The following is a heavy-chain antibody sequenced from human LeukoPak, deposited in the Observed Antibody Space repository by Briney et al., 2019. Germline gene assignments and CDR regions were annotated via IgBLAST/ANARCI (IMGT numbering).Heavy chain of an antibody. V-gene: IGHV3-7*01. CDR3: ARVNDFWSGHYYYYGMDV. CDR2: IKQDGSEK. D-gene: IGHD3-3*01. CDR1: GFTFSSYW. Sequence: GGSLRLSCAASGFTFSSYWMSWVRQAPGKGLEWVANIKQDGSEKYYVDSVKGRFTISRDNAKNSPYLQMNSLRAEDTAVYYCARVNDFWSGHYYYYGMDVWGQGTTVTVSS. J-gene: IGHJ6*02.